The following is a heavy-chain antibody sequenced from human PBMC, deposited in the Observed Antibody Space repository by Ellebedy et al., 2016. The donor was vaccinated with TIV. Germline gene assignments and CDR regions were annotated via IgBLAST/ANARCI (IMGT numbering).Heavy chain of an antibody. V-gene: IGHV1-18*01. Sequence: ASVKVSXKASGDTFTTYGISWVRQPPGQGLEWMGWIRVYNGDSNYEQKLQGRVSLTTDTSTSTAYMELRSLGSDDTAVYYCAAAYCGGDCYGTYYYYYGMDVWGHGTTVTVSS. D-gene: IGHD2-21*02. CDR1: GDTFTTYG. J-gene: IGHJ6*02. CDR2: IRVYNGDS. CDR3: AAAYCGGDCYGTYYYYYGMDV.